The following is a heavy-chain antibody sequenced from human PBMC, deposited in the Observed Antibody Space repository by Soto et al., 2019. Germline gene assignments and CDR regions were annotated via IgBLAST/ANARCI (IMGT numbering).Heavy chain of an antibody. V-gene: IGHV1-46*01. CDR3: ARDERGRSSIIDY. D-gene: IGHD6-6*01. CDR2: INPSGGST. J-gene: IGHJ4*02. CDR1: RYSFARHS. Sequence: ASVKASWKASRYSFARHSMQWVRQAPGQGLEWMGIINPSGGSTNYGQKFQGRVTMTRDTSTSTVYMELSSLRSDDTAAYYSARDERGRSSIIDYWGQGTLVTVSS.